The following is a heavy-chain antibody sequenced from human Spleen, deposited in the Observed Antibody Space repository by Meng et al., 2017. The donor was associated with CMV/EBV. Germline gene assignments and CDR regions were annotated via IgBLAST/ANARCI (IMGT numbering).Heavy chain of an antibody. V-gene: IGHV3-7*04. CDR1: GFTFSSHW. J-gene: IGHJ6*02. CDR3: ARVAAAGRGMDV. CDR2: INQDGSQK. D-gene: IGHD6-13*01. Sequence: GGSPRLSCAASGFTFSSHWMTWVRQAPGKGLEWVANINQDGSQKNYVDSVKGRFTISRDNAKNSLFLQMNSLRAEDTAVYYCARVAAAGRGMDVWGQGTTVTVSS.